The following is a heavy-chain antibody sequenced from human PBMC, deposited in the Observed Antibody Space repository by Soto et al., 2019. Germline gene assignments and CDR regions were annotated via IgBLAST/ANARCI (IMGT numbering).Heavy chain of an antibody. Sequence: GGSLRLSCAASGFTFSSYSMNWVRQAPGKGLEWVSSISSSSSYIYYADSVKGRFTISRDNAKNSLYLQMNSLRAEDTAVYYCARDLEGDYAVYYFDYWGQGTLVTVSS. J-gene: IGHJ4*02. D-gene: IGHD4-17*01. V-gene: IGHV3-21*01. CDR2: ISSSSSYI. CDR1: GFTFSSYS. CDR3: ARDLEGDYAVYYFDY.